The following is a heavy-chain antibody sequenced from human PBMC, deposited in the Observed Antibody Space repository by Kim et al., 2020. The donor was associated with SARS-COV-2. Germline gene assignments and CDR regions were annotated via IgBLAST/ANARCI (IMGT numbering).Heavy chain of an antibody. V-gene: IGHV3-30*18. D-gene: IGHD3-22*01. Sequence: GGSLRLSCAASGFTFSSYGMHWVRQAPGKELDWVALISYDGSNKYYADSVKGRFTISRDNSKNTLYLQMNSLRAEDTAVYYCAKGGYYDSSGYPGYWGQGTLVTVSS. J-gene: IGHJ4*02. CDR3: AKGGYYDSSGYPGY. CDR1: GFTFSSYG. CDR2: ISYDGSNK.